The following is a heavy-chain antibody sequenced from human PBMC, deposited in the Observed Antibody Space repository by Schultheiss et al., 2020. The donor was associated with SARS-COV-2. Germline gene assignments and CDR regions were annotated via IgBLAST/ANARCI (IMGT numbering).Heavy chain of an antibody. CDR3: ASPLPYCSGGSCPAQL. Sequence: TLSLTCAVYGGSFSGYYWSWIRQPPGKGLEWIGEINHSGSTNYNPSLKSRVTISVDTSKNQFSLKLSSVTAADTAVYYCASPLPYCSGGSCPAQLWGQGTLVTVSS. CDR2: INHSGST. D-gene: IGHD2-15*01. CDR1: GGSFSGYY. J-gene: IGHJ4*02. V-gene: IGHV4-34*01.